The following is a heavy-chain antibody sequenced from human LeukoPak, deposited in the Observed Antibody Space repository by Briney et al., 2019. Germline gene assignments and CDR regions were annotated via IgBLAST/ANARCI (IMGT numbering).Heavy chain of an antibody. J-gene: IGHJ4*02. V-gene: IGHV4-34*01. Sequence: SETLSLTCAVYGGSFSGYYWSWIRQPPGKGLEWIGEINHSGSTNYNPSLKSRVTIPVDTSKNQFSLKLSSVTAADTAVYYCASGILTGYYFEHYYFDYWGQGTLVTVSS. D-gene: IGHD3-9*01. CDR1: GGSFSGYY. CDR3: ASGILTGYYFEHYYFDY. CDR2: INHSGST.